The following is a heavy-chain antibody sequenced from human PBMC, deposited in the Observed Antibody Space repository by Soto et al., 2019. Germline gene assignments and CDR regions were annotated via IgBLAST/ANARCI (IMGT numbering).Heavy chain of an antibody. J-gene: IGHJ4*02. Sequence: GSLRLSCVASGFTLRTSGMHWVRQAPSKGLEWVAVISHDGSNQFYAESVKGRFTISRDNSKNMLYLQMNSLRADDSAVYFCAKDSSPAFDYWGQGTVVTVSS. CDR2: ISHDGSNQ. CDR1: GFTLRTSG. CDR3: AKDSSPAFDY. V-gene: IGHV3-30*18.